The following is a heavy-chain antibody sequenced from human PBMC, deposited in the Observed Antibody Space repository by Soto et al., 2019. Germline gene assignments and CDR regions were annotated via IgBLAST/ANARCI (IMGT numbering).Heavy chain of an antibody. D-gene: IGHD6-6*01. V-gene: IGHV4-39*01. CDR2: IYYSGST. J-gene: IGHJ4*02. CDR1: GFTFSSYY. Sequence: PGGSLRLSCAASGFTFSSYYWGWIRQPPGKGLEWIGSIYYSGSTYYNPSLKSRVTISVDTSKNQFSLKLSSVTAADTAVYYCARYSSSYFDYWGQGTLVTVSS. CDR3: ARYSSSYFDY.